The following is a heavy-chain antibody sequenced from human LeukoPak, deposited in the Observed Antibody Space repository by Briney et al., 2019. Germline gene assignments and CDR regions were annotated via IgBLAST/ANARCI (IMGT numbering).Heavy chain of an antibody. V-gene: IGHV3-48*01. CDR1: GFTFDDYS. J-gene: IGHJ3*02. CDR2: ISSSSSTM. D-gene: IGHD6-13*01. Sequence: GGSLRLSCAASGFTFDDYSMNWVRQAPGKGLEWVSFISSSSSTMYYADSVKGRFTISRDNAKNSVYVRMNSLRAEDTAVYYCARDGGSSWYGAFDIWGQGTMVTVSS. CDR3: ARDGGSSWYGAFDI.